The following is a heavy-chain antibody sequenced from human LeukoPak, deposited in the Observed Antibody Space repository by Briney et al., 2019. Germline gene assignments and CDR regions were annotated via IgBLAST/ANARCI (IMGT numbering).Heavy chain of an antibody. V-gene: IGHV4-39*07. CDR2: IYYSGST. Sequence: SETLSLTCTVSGGSISSSSYYWGWIRQPPGKGLEWIGSIYYSGSTYYNPSLKSRVTISVDKSKNQFSLKLSSVTAADTAVYYCARGRAIGYSGYDSPDYWGQGTLVTVSS. D-gene: IGHD5-12*01. CDR3: ARGRAIGYSGYDSPDY. J-gene: IGHJ4*02. CDR1: GGSISSSSYY.